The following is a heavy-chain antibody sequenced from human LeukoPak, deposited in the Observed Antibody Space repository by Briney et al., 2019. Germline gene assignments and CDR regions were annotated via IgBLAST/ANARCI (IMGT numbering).Heavy chain of an antibody. J-gene: IGHJ6*03. D-gene: IGHD5-18*01. V-gene: IGHV4-4*07. Sequence: SETLSPTCTVSGGSISSYYWSWIRQPAGKGLEWIGRIYTSGSTNYNPSLKSRVTMSVDTSKNQFSLKLSSVTAADTAVYYCARDIRGGAIQLWYHYYYMDVWGKGTTVTVSS. CDR3: ARDIRGGAIQLWYHYYYMDV. CDR2: IYTSGST. CDR1: GGSISSYY.